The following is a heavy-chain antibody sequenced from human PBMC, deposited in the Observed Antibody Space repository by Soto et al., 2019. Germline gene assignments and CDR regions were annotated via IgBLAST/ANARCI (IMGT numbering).Heavy chain of an antibody. V-gene: IGHV3-23*04. CDR1: GFTFSSYA. CDR3: ARIQLWRSIDY. CDR2: ISGSGGST. Sequence: EVQLVESGGGLVQPGGSPRLSCAASGFTFSSYAMTWVRQAPGKGLEWVSAISGSGGSTYFADSMKGRFTISRDNSKNTLYLQMNSLRAEDTAVYYCARIQLWRSIDYWGQGTLVTVSS. D-gene: IGHD5-18*01. J-gene: IGHJ4*02.